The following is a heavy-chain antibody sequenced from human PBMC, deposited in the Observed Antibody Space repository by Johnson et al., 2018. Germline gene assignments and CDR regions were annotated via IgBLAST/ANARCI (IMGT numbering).Heavy chain of an antibody. J-gene: IGHJ6*02. V-gene: IGHV3-23*04. CDR1: GFTFSSYA. D-gene: IGHD6-13*01. Sequence: VQLVQSGGGLVQPGRSLRLSCAASGFTFSSYAMSWVRQAPGKGLEWVSAISGSGGITYYADSVKGRFTISRDNSKNPLYLQMNSLRAEDTAVYYCASGAAAGTNYYYGMDVWGQGTTVTVSS. CDR3: ASGAAAGTNYYYGMDV. CDR2: ISGSGGIT.